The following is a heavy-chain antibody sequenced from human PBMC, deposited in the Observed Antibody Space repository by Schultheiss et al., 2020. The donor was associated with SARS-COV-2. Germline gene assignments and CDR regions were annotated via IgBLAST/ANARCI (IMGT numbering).Heavy chain of an antibody. D-gene: IGHD2-2*01. J-gene: IGHJ5*02. V-gene: IGHV4-4*02. CDR2: IYHSGST. CDR3: ARDLRSIVVVPADNWFDP. CDR1: GGSISSSNW. Sequence: SETLSLTCAVSGGSISSSNWWSWVRQPPGKGLEWIGEIYHSGSTNYNPSLKSRVTISVDKSKNQFSLKLSSVTAADTAVYYCARDLRSIVVVPADNWFDPWGQGTLVTISS.